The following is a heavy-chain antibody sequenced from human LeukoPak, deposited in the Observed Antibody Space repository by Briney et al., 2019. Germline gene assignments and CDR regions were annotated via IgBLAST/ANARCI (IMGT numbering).Heavy chain of an antibody. V-gene: IGHV3-21*04. CDR1: GFTFSSYT. Sequence: PGGSLRLSCAASGFTFSSYTMNWVRQAPGKGREWVSSISSSSSYIYYADSVKGRFTISRDNAKNSQYLQMNSLRAEDTAVYYCAKDPQLGYWGQGTLVTVSS. CDR3: AKDPQLGY. D-gene: IGHD3-10*01. J-gene: IGHJ4*02. CDR2: ISSSSSYI.